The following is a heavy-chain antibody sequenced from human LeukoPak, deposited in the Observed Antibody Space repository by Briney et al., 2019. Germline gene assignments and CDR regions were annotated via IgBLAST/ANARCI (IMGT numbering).Heavy chain of an antibody. Sequence: PSETLSLTCTVSGGSISSYYWSWIRQPPGKGLEWIGYIYYSGSTNYNPSLKSRVTISVDTSKNQFSLKLSSVTAADMAVYYCAGGGYYYYYYMDVWGKGTTVTVSS. CDR2: IYYSGST. CDR3: AGGGYYYYYYMDV. J-gene: IGHJ6*03. V-gene: IGHV4-59*08. D-gene: IGHD3-16*01. CDR1: GGSISSYY.